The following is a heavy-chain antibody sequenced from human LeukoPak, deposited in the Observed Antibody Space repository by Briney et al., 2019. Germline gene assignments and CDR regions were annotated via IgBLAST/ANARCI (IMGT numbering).Heavy chain of an antibody. D-gene: IGHD3-10*01. Sequence: PGGSLRLSCAASGFAVSSNYMSWVRQAPGKGLEWASVIYRDAKTYYADSVKGRFTISRDISKNTLFLQMTSLRAEDMALYYCAKVKGWYGEGYFDYWGQGTLVTVSS. CDR1: GFAVSSNY. CDR3: AKVKGWYGEGYFDY. CDR2: IYRDAKT. V-gene: IGHV3-53*01. J-gene: IGHJ4*02.